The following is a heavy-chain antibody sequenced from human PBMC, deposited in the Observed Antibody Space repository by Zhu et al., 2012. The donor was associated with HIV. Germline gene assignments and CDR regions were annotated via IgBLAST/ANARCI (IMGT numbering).Heavy chain of an antibody. V-gene: IGHV4-38-2*02. J-gene: IGHJ4*02. CDR1: GYSITSTYY. CDR2: IYHSGTT. CDR3: ARVHYGDYPHFDY. Sequence: QVQLQESGPRLVKPSETLPLTCTVSGYSITSTYYWGWVRQSLEKGLEWIGSIYHSGTTYYNPSLKSQVTISVDTSKNQFSLKLSSVTAADTAVYYCARVHYGDYPHFDYWGQGTLVTVSS. D-gene: IGHD4-17*01.